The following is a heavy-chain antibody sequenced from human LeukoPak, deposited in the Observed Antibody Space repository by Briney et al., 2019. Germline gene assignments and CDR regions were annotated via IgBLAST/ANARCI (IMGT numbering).Heavy chain of an antibody. V-gene: IGHV3-23*01. J-gene: IGHJ4*02. D-gene: IGHD2-2*01. CDR2: ISGSDGST. Sequence: GSLRLSCAASGFTFSSYALTWVRQAPDKGLEWGSAISGSDGSTYYADSVKGRFTISRDDSQNTLYLQMNSLSAEDTAVYYCAKVETSGGANCYALDYWGQGTLVTVSS. CDR1: GFTFSSYA. CDR3: AKVETSGGANCYALDY.